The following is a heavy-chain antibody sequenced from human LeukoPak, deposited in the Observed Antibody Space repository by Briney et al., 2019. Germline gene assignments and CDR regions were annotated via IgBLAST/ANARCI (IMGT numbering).Heavy chain of an antibody. CDR3: ARGGYCSSTSCYDPPNSSSWYFLDY. V-gene: IGHV4-39*07. CDR2: IYYSGST. CDR1: GGSISSSSYY. Sequence: PSETLSLTCTVSGGSISSSSYYWGWIRQPPGKGLEWIGSIYYSGSTYYNPSLKSRVTISVDTSKNQFSLKLNSVTAADTAVYYCARGGYCSSTSCYDPPNSSSWYFLDYWGQGTLVTVSS. J-gene: IGHJ4*02. D-gene: IGHD2-2*01.